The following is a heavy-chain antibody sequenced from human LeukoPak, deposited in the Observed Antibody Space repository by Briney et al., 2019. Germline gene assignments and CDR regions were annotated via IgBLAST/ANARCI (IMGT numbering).Heavy chain of an antibody. CDR2: ISSSSSTI. CDR1: GFAFGN. Sequence: PGGSLRLSCAASGFAFGNMNWVRQAPGKGLEWVSYISSSSSTIYYADSVKGRFTISRDNAKNSLYLQMNSLRAEDTAVYYCAKEVVVTAFDIWGQGTMVTVSS. J-gene: IGHJ3*02. V-gene: IGHV3-48*04. D-gene: IGHD2-21*02. CDR3: AKEVVVTAFDI.